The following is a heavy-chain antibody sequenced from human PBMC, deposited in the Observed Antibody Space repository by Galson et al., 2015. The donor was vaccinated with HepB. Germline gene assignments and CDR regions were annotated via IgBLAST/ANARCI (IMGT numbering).Heavy chain of an antibody. Sequence: SLRLSCAASGFTVSSNYMSWVRQAPGKGLEWVSVIYSGGSTYYADSVKGRFTISRDNSKNTLYLQMNSLRAEDTAVYYCARASGIYSSGWYINDYWGQGTLVTVSS. J-gene: IGHJ4*02. CDR3: ARASGIYSSGWYINDY. V-gene: IGHV3-53*01. CDR2: IYSGGST. CDR1: GFTVSSNY. D-gene: IGHD6-19*01.